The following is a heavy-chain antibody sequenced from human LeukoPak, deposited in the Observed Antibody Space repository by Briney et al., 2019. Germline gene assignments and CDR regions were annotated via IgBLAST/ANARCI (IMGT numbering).Heavy chain of an antibody. CDR3: ARVAVKDGYFDY. Sequence: GGSLRLSCAASGFTFSSYAMHWVRQAPGKGLEWVAVISYDGSNKYYADSVKGRFTISRDNSKNTLYLQMNSLRAEDTAVYYCARVAVKDGYFDYWGQGTLVTVSS. CDR1: GFTFSSYA. V-gene: IGHV3-30-3*01. J-gene: IGHJ4*02. CDR2: ISYDGSNK.